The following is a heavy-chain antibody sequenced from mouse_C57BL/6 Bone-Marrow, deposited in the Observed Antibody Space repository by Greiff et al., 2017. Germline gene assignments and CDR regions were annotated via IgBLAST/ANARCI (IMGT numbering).Heavy chain of an antibody. CDR3: ARNWDEAYWYFDV. V-gene: IGHV1-64*01. J-gene: IGHJ1*03. CDR1: GYTFTSYW. Sequence: QVQLQQSGAELVKPGASVKLSCKASGYTFTSYWMHWVKQRPGQGLEWIGMIHPNSGSTNYNEKFKSKATLTVDKSSSTAYMQLSSLTSEDSAVYYCARNWDEAYWYFDVWGTGTTVTVSS. D-gene: IGHD4-1*01. CDR2: IHPNSGST.